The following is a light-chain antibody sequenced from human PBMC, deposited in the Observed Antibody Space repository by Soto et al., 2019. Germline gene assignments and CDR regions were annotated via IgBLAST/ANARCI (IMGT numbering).Light chain of an antibody. J-gene: IGKJ4*01. CDR3: QQRNYWPPLT. Sequence: DIVLTQSPATLSVSPGERATLSCRASQSVSGDLAWYHHKPGQAPRLLIYDASTRALDTPARFAGSGAGTDFTLTISSLEPEDFAVYYCQQRNYWPPLTFGGGTKVDIK. V-gene: IGKV3-11*01. CDR1: QSVSGD. CDR2: DAS.